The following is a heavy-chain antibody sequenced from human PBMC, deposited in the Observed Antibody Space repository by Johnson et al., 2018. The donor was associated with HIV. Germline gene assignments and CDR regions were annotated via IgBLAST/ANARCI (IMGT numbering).Heavy chain of an antibody. CDR1: GFTFSDYF. D-gene: IGHD3-22*01. Sequence: QEQVVESGGGLVKPGGSLRLSCAASGFTFSDYFMSWIRQAPGKGLEWVAYISSSGSTIYYADSVKGRFTISRDNAKNSLYLQMNSLRAEDTAVYYCARAISGLGRYDAFDIWGQGTMVTVSS. CDR2: ISSSGSTI. CDR3: ARAISGLGRYDAFDI. J-gene: IGHJ3*02. V-gene: IGHV3-11*04.